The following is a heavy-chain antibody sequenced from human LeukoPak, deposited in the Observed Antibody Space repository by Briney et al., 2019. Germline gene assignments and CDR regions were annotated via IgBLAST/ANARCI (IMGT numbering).Heavy chain of an antibody. V-gene: IGHV1-2*02. D-gene: IGHD5-18*01. CDR3: ARDLSDTAMVGDY. CDR1: GYTFTGYY. Sequence: ASVKVSCKASGYTFTGYYMHWVRQAPGQGLEWMGWINPNSGGTNYAQKFQGRVTMTRDTSISTAYMELSRLRSDDTAVYYCARDLSDTAMVGDYWGQGTLVTVSS. CDR2: INPNSGGT. J-gene: IGHJ4*02.